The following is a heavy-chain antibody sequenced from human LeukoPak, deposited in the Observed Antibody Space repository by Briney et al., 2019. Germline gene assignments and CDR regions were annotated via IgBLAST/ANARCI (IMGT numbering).Heavy chain of an antibody. Sequence: GGSLSLSCAASGFSFDNYAMHWVRQAPGMGLEWVSHISGDGGSTYYEDSVKGRFTISGDNSKNSMYLQMNSLRTEDTALYSCAKDISSGRGDRWGQGTVVTVSS. D-gene: IGHD3-10*01. J-gene: IGHJ5*02. CDR2: ISGDGGST. CDR3: AKDISSGRGDR. V-gene: IGHV3-43*02. CDR1: GFSFDNYA.